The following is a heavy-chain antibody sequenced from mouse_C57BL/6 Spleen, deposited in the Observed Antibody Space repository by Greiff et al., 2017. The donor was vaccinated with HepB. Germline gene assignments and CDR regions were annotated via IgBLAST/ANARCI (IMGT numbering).Heavy chain of an antibody. D-gene: IGHD3-3*01. J-gene: IGHJ4*01. CDR1: GFTFSSYA. CDR2: ISDGGSYT. CDR3: ARADRDYAMDY. V-gene: IGHV5-4*01. Sequence: VQLKQSGGGLVKPGGSLKLSCAASGFTFSSYAMSWVRQTPEKRLEWVATISDGGSYTYYPDNVKGRFTISRDNAKNNLYLQMSHLKSEETAMYYCARADRDYAMDYWGQGTSVTVSS.